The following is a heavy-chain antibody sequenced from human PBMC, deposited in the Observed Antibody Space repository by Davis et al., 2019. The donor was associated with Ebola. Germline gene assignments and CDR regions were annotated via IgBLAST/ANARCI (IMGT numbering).Heavy chain of an antibody. Sequence: AASVTVSCKASGYTFTSYGISWVRQAPGQGLEWMGWISAYNGNTNYAQKLQGRVTMTTDTSTSTAYMELRSLRSDDTAVYYCARVITMIVAGSWFDPWGQGTLVTVSS. V-gene: IGHV1-18*01. CDR1: GYTFTSYG. J-gene: IGHJ5*02. D-gene: IGHD3-22*01. CDR2: ISAYNGNT. CDR3: ARVITMIVAGSWFDP.